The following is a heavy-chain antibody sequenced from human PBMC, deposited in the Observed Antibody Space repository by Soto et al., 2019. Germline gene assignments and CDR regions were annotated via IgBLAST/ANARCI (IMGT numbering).Heavy chain of an antibody. J-gene: IGHJ6*02. CDR1: GFTFTSSA. D-gene: IGHD6-19*01. V-gene: IGHV1-58*01. CDR2: IVVGSGNT. Sequence: QMQLVQSGPEVKKPGTSVKVSCKASGFTFTSSAVQWVRQARGQRLEWIGWIVVGSGNTNYAQKSQERVTITRDMSTSTAYMELSSLRSEDTAVYYCAADPYSSGWYYYYYGMDVWGQGTTVTVSS. CDR3: AADPYSSGWYYYYYGMDV.